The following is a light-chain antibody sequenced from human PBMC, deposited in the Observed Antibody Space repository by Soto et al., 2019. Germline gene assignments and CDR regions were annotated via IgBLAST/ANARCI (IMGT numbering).Light chain of an antibody. CDR1: SGHSSYA. V-gene: IGLV4-69*01. CDR2: VDSDGSH. Sequence: QLVVTQSPSASASLGASVKLTCTLSSGHSSYAIAWHQQQPEKGPRYLMKVDSDGSHVKGDGIADRFSGSSSGAERYLTISSLQSEDEADYYCQTWGTGTGVFGGGTKLTVL. CDR3: QTWGTGTGV. J-gene: IGLJ3*02.